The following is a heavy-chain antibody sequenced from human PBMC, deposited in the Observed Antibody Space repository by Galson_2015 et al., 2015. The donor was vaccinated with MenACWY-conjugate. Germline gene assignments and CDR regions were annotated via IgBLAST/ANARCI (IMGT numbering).Heavy chain of an antibody. CDR1: GFSLSTSGVG. J-gene: IGHJ3*02. CDR3: AHGNFDISTGYYWFDAFDI. CDR2: IYWDDDK. V-gene: IGHV2-5*02. D-gene: IGHD3-9*01. Sequence: PALVKPTQTLTLTCTFSGFSLSTSGVGVGWIRQPPGKALEWLALIYWDDDKRYSPALKSRLTITKDTSKNQVVLTMTKMDPVDTATYYCAHGNFDISTGYYWFDAFDIWGQGTMVTVSS.